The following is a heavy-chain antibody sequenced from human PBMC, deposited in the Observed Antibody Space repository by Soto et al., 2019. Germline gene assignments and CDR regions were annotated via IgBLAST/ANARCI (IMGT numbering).Heavy chain of an antibody. J-gene: IGHJ4*02. CDR1: GFTFDDYD. D-gene: IGHD4-17*01. V-gene: IGHV3-9*01. CDR3: AKAYKYGVYQSYFDS. Sequence: GGSLRLSCAASGFTFDDYDMHWVRQAPGKGLEWVSGISWNSVNIAYADSVKGRFTISRDNAKNSLYLQMNSLRVEDTALYYCAKAYKYGVYQSYFDSWGQGTLVTVSS. CDR2: ISWNSVNI.